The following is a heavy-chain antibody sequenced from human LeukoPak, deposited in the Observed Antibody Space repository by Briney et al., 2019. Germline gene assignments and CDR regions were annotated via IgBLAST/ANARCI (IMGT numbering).Heavy chain of an antibody. CDR2: ISSSGSTI. J-gene: IGHJ4*02. V-gene: IGHV3-48*03. D-gene: IGHD3-10*01. CDR3: ARDVYGSGSYSPSGYFDY. Sequence: GGSLRLSCAASGFTFSSYEMNWVRQAPGKGLEWVSYISSSGSTIYYADSVEGRFTISRDNAKNSLYLQMNSLRAEDTAVYYCARDVYGSGSYSPSGYFDYWDQGTLVTVSS. CDR1: GFTFSSYE.